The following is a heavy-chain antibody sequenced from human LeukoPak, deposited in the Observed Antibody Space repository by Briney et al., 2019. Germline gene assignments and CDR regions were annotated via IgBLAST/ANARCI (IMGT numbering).Heavy chain of an antibody. J-gene: IGHJ4*02. D-gene: IGHD6-13*01. CDR1: GYTFTGYY. CDR2: INPNSGGT. V-gene: IGHV1-2*02. Sequence: ASVKVSCKASGYTFTGYYMHWVRQAPGQGLEWMGWINPNSGGTNYAQKLQGRVTMTRDTSISTAYMELSRLRSDDTAVYYCARDPGSEQQLIDYWGQGTLVTVSS. CDR3: ARDPGSEQQLIDY.